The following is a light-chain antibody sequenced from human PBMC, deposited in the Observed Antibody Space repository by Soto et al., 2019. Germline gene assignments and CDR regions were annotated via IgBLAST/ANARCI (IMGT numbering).Light chain of an antibody. CDR3: QQSYSTPWT. CDR1: QDITNF. V-gene: IGKV1-39*01. CDR2: GAS. J-gene: IGKJ1*01. Sequence: DIQLTQSPSFLSAAVGDRVTITCRASQDITNFLAWYQQKPGKAPELLIYGASTLQSGVPSRFSGSGSGTDFTLTISSLQPEDFATYYCQQSYSTPWTFGQGTKVDIK.